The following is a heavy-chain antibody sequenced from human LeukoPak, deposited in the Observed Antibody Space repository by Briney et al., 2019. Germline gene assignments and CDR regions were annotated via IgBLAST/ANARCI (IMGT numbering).Heavy chain of an antibody. CDR1: GGSISSGDYY. V-gene: IGHV4-30-4*01. CDR3: ASGHRYFDWPMGSGLGY. J-gene: IGHJ4*02. D-gene: IGHD3-9*01. CDR2: IYYSGST. Sequence: SQTLSLTCTVSGGSISSGDYYWSWIRQPPGKGLEWIGYIYYSGSTYYNPSLKSRVTISVDTSKNQFSLKLSSVTAADTAVYYCASGHRYFDWPMGSGLGYWGQGTLVTVSS.